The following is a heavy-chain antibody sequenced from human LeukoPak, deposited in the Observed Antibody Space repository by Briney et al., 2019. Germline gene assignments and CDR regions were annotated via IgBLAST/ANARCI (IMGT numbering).Heavy chain of an antibody. Sequence: PSETLSLTCTVSGYSISSGYYWAWLRQSPGKGLEWIGNVYHDGRTYYNPSLKSRVTILVDTSTNQFSLKLSSVTAADTAVYYCARERRGGLLNYWGQGTLVTVSS. CDR2: VYHDGRT. CDR3: ARERRGGLLNY. J-gene: IGHJ4*02. CDR1: GYSISSGYY. D-gene: IGHD1-26*01. V-gene: IGHV4-38-2*02.